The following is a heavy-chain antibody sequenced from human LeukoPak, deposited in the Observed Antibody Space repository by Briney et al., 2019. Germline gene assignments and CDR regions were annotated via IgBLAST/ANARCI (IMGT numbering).Heavy chain of an antibody. J-gene: IGHJ5*02. CDR3: ARHYYGSVSYTTHNWFDP. Sequence: SETLSLTCAVSGGSISSGNWWSWVRQPPGKGLEWIGSIYYSGSTYYNPSLKSRVTISVDTSKNQFSLKLSSVTAADTAVYYCARHYYGSVSYTTHNWFDPWGQGTLVTVSS. CDR2: IYYSGST. CDR1: GGSISSGNW. D-gene: IGHD3-10*01. V-gene: IGHV4-39*01.